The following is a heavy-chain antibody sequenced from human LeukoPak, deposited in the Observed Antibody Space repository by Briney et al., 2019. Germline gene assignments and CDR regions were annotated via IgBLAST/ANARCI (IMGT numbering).Heavy chain of an antibody. J-gene: IGHJ2*01. CDR1: GFTFSNHW. CDR2: INGDGSST. D-gene: IGHD3-3*02. CDR3: ARIRPGWYFDL. V-gene: IGHV3-74*01. Sequence: GGSLRLSCAASGFTFSNHWMHWVRQAPGKGLVWVSRINGDGSSTSYADSVKGRFTISRDNAKNTLYLQMNSLRAEDTAVYYCARIRPGWYFDLWGRGTLVTVSS.